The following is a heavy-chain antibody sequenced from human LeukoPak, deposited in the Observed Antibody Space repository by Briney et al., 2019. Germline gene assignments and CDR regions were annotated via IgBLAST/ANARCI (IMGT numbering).Heavy chain of an antibody. Sequence: SETLSLTCTVSGGSISSSSYYWGWIRQPPGKGLEWIGNIYYSGRTYYNPSVKSRVTISVDTSKNQFSPKLSSVTATDTAVYYCARGVSMIVVVIHDWYFDLWGRGTLVTVSS. CDR3: ARGVSMIVVVIHDWYFDL. D-gene: IGHD3-22*01. CDR2: IYYSGRT. J-gene: IGHJ2*01. V-gene: IGHV4-39*01. CDR1: GGSISSSSYY.